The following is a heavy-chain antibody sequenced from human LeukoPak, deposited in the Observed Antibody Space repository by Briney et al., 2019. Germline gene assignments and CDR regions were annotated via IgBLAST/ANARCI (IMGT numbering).Heavy chain of an antibody. Sequence: PGGSLRLSCVASGFTFSSYGMHWVRQAPGKGREWVAVIWYDGSNKYYADSVKGRFTISRDNSKNTLYLQMNSLRAEDTAVYYCAKDLGVQLWLVIDYWGQGTLVTVSS. J-gene: IGHJ4*02. D-gene: IGHD5-18*01. CDR3: AKDLGVQLWLVIDY. CDR1: GFTFSSYG. CDR2: IWYDGSNK. V-gene: IGHV3-33*06.